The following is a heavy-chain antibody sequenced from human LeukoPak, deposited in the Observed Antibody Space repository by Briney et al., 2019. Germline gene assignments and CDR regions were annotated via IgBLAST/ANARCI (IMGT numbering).Heavy chain of an antibody. CDR1: GGSISSYY. V-gene: IGHV4-4*07. CDR2: IYTSGST. J-gene: IGHJ5*02. D-gene: IGHD2-8*01. Sequence: SETLSLTCTVSGGSISSYYWSWIRQPAGKGLEWTGRIYTSGSTNYNPSLKSRVTMSVDTSKNQFSLKLSSVTAADTAVYYCARAQDIVLMVYAPNWFDPWGQGTLVTVSS. CDR3: ARAQDIVLMVYAPNWFDP.